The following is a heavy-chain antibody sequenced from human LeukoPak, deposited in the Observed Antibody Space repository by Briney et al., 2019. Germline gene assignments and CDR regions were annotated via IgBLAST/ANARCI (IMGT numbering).Heavy chain of an antibody. CDR3: ARERGGSSSSPDIPTNWFDP. CDR2: INPSGGST. D-gene: IGHD6-6*01. V-gene: IGHV1-46*01. Sequence: ASVKVSCKASGYTFTSYYMHWVRQAPGQGREWMGIINPSGGSTSYAQKFQGRVTMTRDTSISTAYMELSRLRSDDTAVYYCARERGGSSSSPDIPTNWFDPWGQGTLVTVSS. CDR1: GYTFTSYY. J-gene: IGHJ5*02.